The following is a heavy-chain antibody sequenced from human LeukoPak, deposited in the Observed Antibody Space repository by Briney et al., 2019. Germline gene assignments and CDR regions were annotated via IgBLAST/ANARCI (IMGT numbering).Heavy chain of an antibody. J-gene: IGHJ4*02. V-gene: IGHV4-4*09. CDR2: IYTSGST. D-gene: IGHD1-26*01. CDR1: GGSISSSY. Sequence: PSETLSLTCTVSGGSISSSYWGWIRQPPGKGLEWIGYIYTSGSTSYNPSLKSRVTISVDTSKNQFSLKLSSVTAADTAVYYCARLRSNYFDYWGQGTLVTVSS. CDR3: ARLRSNYFDY.